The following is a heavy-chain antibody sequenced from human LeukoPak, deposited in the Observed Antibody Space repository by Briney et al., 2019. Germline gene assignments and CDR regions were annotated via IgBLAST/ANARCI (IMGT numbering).Heavy chain of an antibody. CDR3: AGAGGVYYFEY. D-gene: IGHD2-8*02. J-gene: IGHJ4*02. V-gene: IGHV3-48*04. CDR1: GFTFSSYS. CDR2: ISSSSTI. Sequence: GGSLRLSCAASGFTFSSYSMNWVRQAPGKGLEWVSYISSSSTIYYADSVKGRFTISRDNAKNSLYLQMNSLRPEDTAVYYCAGAGGVYYFEYWGQGTQVTVSS.